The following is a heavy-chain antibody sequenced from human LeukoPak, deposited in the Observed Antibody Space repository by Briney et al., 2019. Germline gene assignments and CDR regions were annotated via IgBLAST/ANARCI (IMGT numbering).Heavy chain of an antibody. Sequence: GASVKVSCKASGGTFSSYAISWVRQAPGQGLEWMGGIIPIFGTANYAQKFQGRVTITTDESTSTAYMELSSLRSEDTAVYYCASAYCSSTSCYQLDYWGQGTLVTVSS. CDR2: IIPIFGTA. CDR3: ASAYCSSTSCYQLDY. V-gene: IGHV1-69*05. CDR1: GGTFSSYA. D-gene: IGHD2-2*01. J-gene: IGHJ4*02.